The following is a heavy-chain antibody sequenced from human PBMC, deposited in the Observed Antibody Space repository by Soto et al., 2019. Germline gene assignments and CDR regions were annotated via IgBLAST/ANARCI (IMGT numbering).Heavy chain of an antibody. Sequence: QVQLVQSGAEVKKPGASVKVSCKASGYTFTGYYMHWVRQAPGQGLEWMGWINPNSGGTNYAQKFQGWVTMTRDTSLSTAYMELSRLRSDDTAVYYCARDLSIVGTGAFDIWGQGTMVTVSS. D-gene: IGHD1-26*01. CDR2: INPNSGGT. CDR1: GYTFTGYY. CDR3: ARDLSIVGTGAFDI. J-gene: IGHJ3*02. V-gene: IGHV1-2*04.